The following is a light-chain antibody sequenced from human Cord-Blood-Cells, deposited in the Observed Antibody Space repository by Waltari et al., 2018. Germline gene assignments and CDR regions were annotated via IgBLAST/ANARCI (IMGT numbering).Light chain of an antibody. V-gene: IGLV2-11*01. CDR3: CSYAGSYTFYV. Sequence: QSALTQPRSVSGSPGQSVTISCTGTSSDVGGYNYVSWYQQHPGKAPKLMIYDVSKRPSGVPDLFSGSKAGNTASLTISGLQAEDDADYYCCSYAGSYTFYVFGTGTKVTVL. CDR2: DVS. J-gene: IGLJ1*01. CDR1: SSDVGGYNY.